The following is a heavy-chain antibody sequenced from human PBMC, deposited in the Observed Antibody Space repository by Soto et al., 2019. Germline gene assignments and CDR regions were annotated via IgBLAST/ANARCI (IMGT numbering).Heavy chain of an antibody. CDR1: GYTFTSYA. D-gene: IGHD6-19*01. J-gene: IGHJ6*02. CDR2: INAGNGNT. Sequence: ASVKVSGKASGYTFTSYAMHWVRQAPGQRLELMGWINAGNGNTKYSQKLQGRVTITRDTSASTAYMELSSLRSEDTAVYYCAREGIAVAGYYYYYYGMDVWGQGTTVTVSS. CDR3: AREGIAVAGYYYYYYGMDV. V-gene: IGHV1-3*01.